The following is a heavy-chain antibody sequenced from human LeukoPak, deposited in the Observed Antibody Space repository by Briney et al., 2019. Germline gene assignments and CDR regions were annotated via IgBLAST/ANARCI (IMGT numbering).Heavy chain of an antibody. J-gene: IGHJ5*02. Sequence: SETLSLTCTVSGGSISSGDYYWSWIRQPPGKGLEWIGYIYYSGSTYYNPSLKSRVTISVDTSKNQFSLKLSSVTAADTAVYYCARAGPARQQYYYGSGPESNWFDPWGQGTLVTVSS. CDR3: ARAGPARQQYYYGSGPESNWFDP. CDR2: IYYSGST. D-gene: IGHD3-10*01. CDR1: GGSISSGDYY. V-gene: IGHV4-30-4*01.